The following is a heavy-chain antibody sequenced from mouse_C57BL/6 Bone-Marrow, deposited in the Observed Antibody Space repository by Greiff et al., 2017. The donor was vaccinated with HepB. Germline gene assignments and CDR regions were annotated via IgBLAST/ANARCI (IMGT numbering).Heavy chain of an antibody. CDR1: GYTFTSYD. J-gene: IGHJ2*01. CDR2: IYPRDGST. D-gene: IGHD2-3*01. V-gene: IGHV1-85*01. CDR3: ARGYDGSRGY. Sequence: QVQLKESGPELVKPGASVKLSCKASGYTFTSYDINWVKQRPGQGLEWIGWIYPRDGSTKYNEKFKGKATLTVDTSSSTAYMELHSLTSEDSAVYCCARGYDGSRGYWGQGTTLTVSS.